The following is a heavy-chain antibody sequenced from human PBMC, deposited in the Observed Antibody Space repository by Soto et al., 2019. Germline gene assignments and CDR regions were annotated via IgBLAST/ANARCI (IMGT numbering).Heavy chain of an antibody. CDR1: GFTFSNYW. CDR3: ARDELYYDLLTGYHNWFDP. V-gene: IGHV3-74*01. D-gene: IGHD3-9*01. Sequence: GGSLRLSCAASGFTFSNYWMHWVRQAPGKGLVWVSRINSDGSSTTYADSVKGRFTISRDNAKNTLFLQMNTLRAEDTAVYYCARDELYYDLLTGYHNWFDPWGQGTLVTVSS. CDR2: INSDGSST. J-gene: IGHJ5*02.